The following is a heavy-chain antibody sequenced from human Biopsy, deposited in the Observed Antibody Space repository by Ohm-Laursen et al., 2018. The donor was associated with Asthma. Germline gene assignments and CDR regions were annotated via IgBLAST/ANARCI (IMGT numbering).Heavy chain of an antibody. CDR1: GASITSSAYY. D-gene: IGHD2-2*01. J-gene: IGHJ4*02. V-gene: IGHV4-39*01. Sequence: SDTLSLTCAVSGASITSSAYYWGWIRQPPGKGLEWIGSMYYGETTYYSPSLNTRVTISVTKSKNQFSLILSSVAAADTAVYYCARHDHRWDTYADFWGQGTLVTVSS. CDR3: ARHDHRWDTYADF. CDR2: MYYGETT.